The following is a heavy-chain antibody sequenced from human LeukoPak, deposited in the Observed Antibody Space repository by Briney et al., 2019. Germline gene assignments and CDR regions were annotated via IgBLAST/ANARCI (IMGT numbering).Heavy chain of an antibody. CDR2: INPNSGGT. D-gene: IGHD6-19*01. CDR1: GYXFTGYY. J-gene: IGHJ3*02. Sequence: ASVKVSCKASGYXFTGYYIHWVRQAPGQGLEWMGWINPNSGGTNYAQRSQGRVTMTRDTSISTAYMELSRVTSDDTAVYYCARSLAVPGKAGFDAFDIWGQGTMVTVSS. CDR3: ARSLAVPGKAGFDAFDI. V-gene: IGHV1-2*02.